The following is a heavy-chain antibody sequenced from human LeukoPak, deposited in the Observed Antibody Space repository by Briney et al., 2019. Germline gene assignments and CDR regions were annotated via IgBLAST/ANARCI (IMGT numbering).Heavy chain of an antibody. V-gene: IGHV3-15*01. CDR2: IKSKVDGVTS. CDR1: GFTFSNVW. Sequence: GGCLRLSCAASGFTFSNVWMSWVRQALGEGLEWVGRIKSKVDGVTSDYASPVKGRFTMSRDDSKNMLYLQMSSLRTEDTAVYYCTTDSYYEILTGNLFDYWGQGTLVTVSS. J-gene: IGHJ4*02. D-gene: IGHD3-9*01. CDR3: TTDSYYEILTGNLFDY.